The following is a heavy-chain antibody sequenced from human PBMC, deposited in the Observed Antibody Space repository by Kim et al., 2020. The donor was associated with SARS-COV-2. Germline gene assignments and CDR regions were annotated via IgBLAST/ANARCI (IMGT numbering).Heavy chain of an antibody. D-gene: IGHD3-10*01. CDR2: ISSSGSTI. V-gene: IGHV3-11*01. CDR3: ARSPGFGESNNWFDP. Sequence: GGSLRLSCAASGFTFSDYYMSWIRQAPGKGLEWVSYISSSGSTIYYADSVKGRFTISRDNAKNSLYLQMNSLRAEDTAVYYCARSPGFGESNNWFDPWGQGTLVTVSS. CDR1: GFTFSDYY. J-gene: IGHJ5*02.